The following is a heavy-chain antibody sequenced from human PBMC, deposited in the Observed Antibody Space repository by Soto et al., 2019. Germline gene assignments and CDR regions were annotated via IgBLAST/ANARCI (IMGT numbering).Heavy chain of an antibody. D-gene: IGHD6-13*01. CDR3: ARDRSSSWYGDWFDP. J-gene: IGHJ5*02. Sequence: EVQLVESGGGLVQPGGSLRLSCAASGFTFSSYWMSWVRQAPGKGLEWVANIKQDGSEKYYVDSVKGRFTISRDNAKNSLYLQMNSLRAEDTAVYYCARDRSSSWYGDWFDPWGQGTLVTVSS. V-gene: IGHV3-7*03. CDR2: IKQDGSEK. CDR1: GFTFSSYW.